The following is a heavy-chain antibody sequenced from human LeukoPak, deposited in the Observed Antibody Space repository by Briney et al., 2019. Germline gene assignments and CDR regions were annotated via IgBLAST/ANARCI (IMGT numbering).Heavy chain of an antibody. D-gene: IGHD3-3*01. J-gene: IGHJ4*02. V-gene: IGHV1-24*01. CDR2: FDPEDGET. Sequence: ASEKVSCKVSGYTLTELSMHWVRQAPGKGLEWMGGFDPEDGETIYTQKFQGRVTMTEDTSTDTAYMELSSLSSEDTAVYYCATGIFGVVKCFDYWGQGTLVTVSS. CDR1: GYTLTELS. CDR3: ATGIFGVVKCFDY.